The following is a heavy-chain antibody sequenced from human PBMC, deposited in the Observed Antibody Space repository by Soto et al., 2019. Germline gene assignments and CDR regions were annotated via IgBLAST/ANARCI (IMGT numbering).Heavy chain of an antibody. CDR3: SHGYYQYFDS. CDR1: GVTLTNVW. D-gene: IGHD5-18*01. Sequence: GGSLRLSCAVSGVTLTNVWMNWVRQAPGKGPEWVGRIKSKNDGGTTDYAAPVKGRFTISRDDSENTLYLQMNSLKTEDTAVYYCSHGYYQYFDSWGQGNLVTVSS. CDR2: IKSKNDGGTT. J-gene: IGHJ4*02. V-gene: IGHV3-15*07.